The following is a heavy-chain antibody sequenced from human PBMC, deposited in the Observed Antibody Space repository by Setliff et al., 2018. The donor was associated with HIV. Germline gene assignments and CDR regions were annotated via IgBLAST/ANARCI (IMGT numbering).Heavy chain of an antibody. CDR2: INPSSGST. CDR3: ATVRRYYYDSSGQEYFQH. D-gene: IGHD3-22*01. Sequence: ASVKVSCKASGYTFTSYYMHWVRQAPGQGLEWMGIINPSSGSTSYTQMFRGRVTMTRDTSTSTAYMELSSLRSEDTAVYYCATVRRYYYDSSGQEYFQHWGQGTLVTVSS. V-gene: IGHV1-46*01. J-gene: IGHJ1*01. CDR1: GYTFTSYY.